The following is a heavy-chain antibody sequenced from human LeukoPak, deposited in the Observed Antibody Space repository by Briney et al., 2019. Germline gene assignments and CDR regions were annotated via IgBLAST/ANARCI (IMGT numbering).Heavy chain of an antibody. D-gene: IGHD3-16*01. CDR1: GFTFSNFW. Sequence: GGSLRLSCAASGFTFSNFWMSWVRQAPAKGLEWVAIINPDGSTTGYVDSVKGRFTTSRDNAKNSLCLQLNSLRAEDTAVYYCVRDPGWGAFDIWGQGTMVTVSS. CDR3: VRDPGWGAFDI. V-gene: IGHV3-7*01. CDR2: INPDGSTT. J-gene: IGHJ3*02.